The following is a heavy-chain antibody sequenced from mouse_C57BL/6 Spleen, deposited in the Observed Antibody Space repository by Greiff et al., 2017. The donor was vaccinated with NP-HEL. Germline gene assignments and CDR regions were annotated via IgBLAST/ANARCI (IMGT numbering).Heavy chain of an antibody. CDR3: ARSPPPYGNGGGFAY. CDR2: INPNNGGT. J-gene: IGHJ3*01. D-gene: IGHD2-1*01. V-gene: IGHV1-26*01. CDR1: GYTFTDYY. Sequence: VQLQQSGPELVKPGASVKISCKASGYTFTDYYMNWVKQSHGKSLEWIGDINPNNGGTSYNQKFKGKATLTVDKSSSTAYMELRSLTSEDSAVYYCARSPPPYGNGGGFAYWGQGTLVTVSA.